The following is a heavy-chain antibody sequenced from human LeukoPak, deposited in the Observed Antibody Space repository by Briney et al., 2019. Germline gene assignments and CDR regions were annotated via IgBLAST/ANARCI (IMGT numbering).Heavy chain of an antibody. CDR2: MNPNSGNT. V-gene: IGHV1-8*01. J-gene: IGHJ6*02. D-gene: IGHD6-13*01. CDR1: GYSFTNYD. CDR3: ARYSSIWAKDYYYYYGMDV. Sequence: ASVKVSCKASGYSFTNYDINWVRQATGQGLEWMGWMNPNSGNTAYAQKFQGRVTMTRNTSISTAYMELSSLKSEDTAVYYCARYSSIWAKDYYYYYGMDVWGQGTTVTVSS.